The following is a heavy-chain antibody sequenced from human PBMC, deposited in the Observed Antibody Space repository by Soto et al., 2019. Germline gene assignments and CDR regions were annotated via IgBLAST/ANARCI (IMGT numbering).Heavy chain of an antibody. V-gene: IGHV4-31*03. CDR1: GGSFSSDSFI. D-gene: IGHD1-26*01. CDR2: INYSGTT. CDR3: ARDHKWDGMDV. Sequence: SETLSLTCSVSGGSFSSDSFIWSWVRQFPGKGLEWIGYINYSGTTYYNPSLRSRITMSVDTSKNQFSLNLSSVTAADTAVYYCARDHKWDGMDVWGQGTMVTVSS. J-gene: IGHJ6*02.